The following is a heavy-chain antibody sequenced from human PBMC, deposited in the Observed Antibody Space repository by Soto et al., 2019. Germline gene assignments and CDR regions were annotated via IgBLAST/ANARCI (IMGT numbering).Heavy chain of an antibody. CDR1: GGSFSGYY. J-gene: IGHJ4*02. D-gene: IGHD3-22*01. CDR2: INHSGST. Sequence: QVQLQQWGAGLLKPSETLSLTCAVYGGSFSGYYWSWIRQPPGKGLEWIGEINHSGSTNYNPSLKSRVTISVDTSKNQFSLKLRSVTAADTAVYYCARGSMIVSGLVYWGQGTLVTVSS. V-gene: IGHV4-34*01. CDR3: ARGSMIVSGLVY.